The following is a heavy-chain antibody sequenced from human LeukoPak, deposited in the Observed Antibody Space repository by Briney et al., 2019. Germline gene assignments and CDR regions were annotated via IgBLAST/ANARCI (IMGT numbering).Heavy chain of an antibody. V-gene: IGHV4-4*09. J-gene: IGHJ4*02. Sequence: SETLSLTCTVSGGSTSSYYWSWTRQPPGKGLEWIGYIYTSGSTNYNPSLKSRVTISVDTSKNQFYLKLSSVTAADTAVYYCARHERYSGSGIQEAFFDYWGQGTLVTVSS. CDR1: GGSTSSYY. CDR3: ARHERYSGSGIQEAFFDY. D-gene: IGHD3-10*01. CDR2: IYTSGST.